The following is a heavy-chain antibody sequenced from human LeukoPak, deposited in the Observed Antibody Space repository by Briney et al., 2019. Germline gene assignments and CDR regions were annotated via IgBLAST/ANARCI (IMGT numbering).Heavy chain of an antibody. Sequence: GGSLRLSCAASGFTFSSYSMNWVRQAPGKGLEWVSSISSSSSYIYYADSVKGRFTISRDNAKNSLYLQMNSLRAEDTAVYYCARENYYGSGSTPYYYYGMDVWGQGTTVTVSS. CDR1: GFTFSSYS. D-gene: IGHD3-10*01. CDR3: ARENYYGSGSTPYYYYGMDV. CDR2: ISSSSSYI. V-gene: IGHV3-21*01. J-gene: IGHJ6*02.